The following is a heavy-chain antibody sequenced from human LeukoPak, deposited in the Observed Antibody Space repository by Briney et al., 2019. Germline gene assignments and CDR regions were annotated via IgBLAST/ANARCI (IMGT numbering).Heavy chain of an antibody. CDR1: GGTFSSYA. Sequence: SVKVSCKASGGTFSSYAISGVRQAPGQGLEWMGGIIPIFGAANYAQKFQGRVTITTDESRSTAYMELSSLRSEDTAVYYCARVSTVAGTFDDWGQRTLVTVSS. V-gene: IGHV1-69*05. D-gene: IGHD6-19*01. CDR2: IIPIFGAA. CDR3: ARVSTVAGTFDD. J-gene: IGHJ4*02.